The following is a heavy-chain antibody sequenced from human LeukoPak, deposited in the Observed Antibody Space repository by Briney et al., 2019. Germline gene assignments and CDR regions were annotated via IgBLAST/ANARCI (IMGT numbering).Heavy chain of an antibody. D-gene: IGHD3-10*01. Sequence: GSLRLSCAASGFTFSSYAVHWVRQAPGKGLEWVAVISYDGSNKYYADSVKGRFTISRDNSKNTLYLQMNSLRAEDTAVYYCARDPLYYGSGSHPRFDYWGQGTLVTVSS. CDR2: ISYDGSNK. CDR3: ARDPLYYGSGSHPRFDY. CDR1: GFTFSSYA. V-gene: IGHV3-30-3*01. J-gene: IGHJ4*02.